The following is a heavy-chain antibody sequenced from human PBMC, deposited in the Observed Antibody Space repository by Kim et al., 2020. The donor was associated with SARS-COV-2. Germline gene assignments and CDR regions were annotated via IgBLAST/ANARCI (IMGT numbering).Heavy chain of an antibody. D-gene: IGHD6-6*01. Sequence: ADSVKGRFTIARDNAKNSLYLQMNSLRAEDTAVYYCARAGSSSSNGFFGYWGQGTLVTVSS. CDR3: ARAGSSSSNGFFGY. J-gene: IGHJ4*02. V-gene: IGHV3-21*01.